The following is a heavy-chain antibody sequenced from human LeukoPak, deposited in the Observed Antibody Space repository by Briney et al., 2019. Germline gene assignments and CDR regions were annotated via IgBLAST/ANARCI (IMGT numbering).Heavy chain of an antibody. Sequence: ASVKVSCKASGYTFTSYDINWVRQATGQGLEWMGWMNPNSGNTGYAQKFQGRVTMTRNTSISTAYMELSSLRSEDTAVYYCARALTTVVSTLWAFDIWGQGTMVTVSS. CDR2: MNPNSGNT. CDR1: GYTFTSYD. CDR3: ARALTTVVSTLWAFDI. D-gene: IGHD4-23*01. V-gene: IGHV1-8*01. J-gene: IGHJ3*02.